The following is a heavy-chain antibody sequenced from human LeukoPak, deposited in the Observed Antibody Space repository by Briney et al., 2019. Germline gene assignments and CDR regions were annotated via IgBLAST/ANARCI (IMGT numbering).Heavy chain of an antibody. CDR3: ARDGELGSPADAFDI. D-gene: IGHD1-26*01. J-gene: IGHJ3*02. V-gene: IGHV3-7*01. CDR2: IKQDGSET. CDR1: GFTFRSYW. Sequence: GGSLRLSCAASGFTFRSYWMTWVRQYPGKGLEWVANIKQDGSETYYADSVKGRFTISRDNAKRSLYLQMNSLRAEDTAVYYCARDGELGSPADAFDIWGQGTMVTVSS.